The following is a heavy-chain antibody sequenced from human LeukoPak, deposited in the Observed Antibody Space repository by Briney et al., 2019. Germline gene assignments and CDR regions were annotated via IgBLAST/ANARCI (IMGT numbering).Heavy chain of an antibody. CDR3: ARLMILAPPNVAFDI. CDR1: GFTFSSYS. V-gene: IGHV3-21*04. CDR2: ISSSSSYI. Sequence: KSGGSLRLSCAASGFTFSSYSMNWVRQAPGKGLEWVSSISSSSSYIYYADSVKGRFTISSDNSKNTLYLQMNSLRAEDTAVYYCARLMILAPPNVAFDIWGQGTMVTVSS. D-gene: IGHD3/OR15-3a*01. J-gene: IGHJ3*02.